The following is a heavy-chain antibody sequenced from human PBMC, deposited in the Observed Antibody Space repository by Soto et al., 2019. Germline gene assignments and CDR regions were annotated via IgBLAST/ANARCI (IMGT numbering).Heavy chain of an antibody. Sequence: TSETLSLTCTVSGGSISSGGYYWSWIRQHPGKGLEWIGYIYYSGSTYYNPSLKSRVTISVDTSKNQFSLKLSSVTAADTAVYYCARDLRTRDSSGYSNNWFDPWGQGTLVTVSS. CDR3: ARDLRTRDSSGYSNNWFDP. CDR2: IYYSGST. V-gene: IGHV4-31*03. CDR1: GGSISSGGYY. J-gene: IGHJ5*02. D-gene: IGHD3-22*01.